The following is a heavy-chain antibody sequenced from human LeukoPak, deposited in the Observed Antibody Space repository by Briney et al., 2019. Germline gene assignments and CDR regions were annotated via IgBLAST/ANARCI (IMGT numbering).Heavy chain of an antibody. V-gene: IGHV3-33*01. Sequence: PGGSLRLSCAASGFTFSSYGMHWVRQAPGKGLEWVAVIWYDGSNKYYADSVKGRFTISRDNSKNTLYLQMNSLRAEDTAVYYCAREWVVPAANYYYGMDVWGQGTTVTVSS. CDR1: GFTFSSYG. J-gene: IGHJ6*02. CDR3: AREWVVPAANYYYGMDV. CDR2: IWYDGSNK. D-gene: IGHD2-2*01.